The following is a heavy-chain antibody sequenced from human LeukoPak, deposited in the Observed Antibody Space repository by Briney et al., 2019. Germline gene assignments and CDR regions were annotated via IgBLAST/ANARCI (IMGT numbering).Heavy chain of an antibody. J-gene: IGHJ6*03. CDR3: VRNGGYSNGWGRYYFYMDV. CDR1: GGSFSGYY. V-gene: IGHV4-34*01. CDR2: MSRSGST. D-gene: IGHD6-19*01. Sequence: SETLSLTCAVYGGSFSGYYWTWIRQPPGKGLEWIGEMSRSGSTNFNPSLMSRGTISVDTSKKQFSLKLSSVTAADTAVYYCVRNGGYSNGWGRYYFYMDVWGIGTTVTVTS.